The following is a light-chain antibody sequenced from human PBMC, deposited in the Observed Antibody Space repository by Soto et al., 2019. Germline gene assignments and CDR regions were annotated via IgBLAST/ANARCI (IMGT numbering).Light chain of an antibody. CDR1: SSNIGSKT. V-gene: IGLV1-44*01. CDR2: SNN. CDR3: AAWDDSLNGVV. Sequence: QSVLTQPPSASGTPGQRVTISCSGSSSNIGSKTVNWYQQLPGTAPKLRIYSNNHRPSGVPDRFSGSKSGTSASLAISGLQSEDEADYYCAAWDDSLNGVVFGGGTKLTVL. J-gene: IGLJ2*01.